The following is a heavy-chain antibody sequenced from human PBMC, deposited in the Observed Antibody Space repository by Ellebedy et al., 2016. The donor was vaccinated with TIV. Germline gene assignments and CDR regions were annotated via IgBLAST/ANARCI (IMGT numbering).Heavy chain of an antibody. CDR1: GGSISSYY. CDR3: ARGSIVAGGGYYFDY. D-gene: IGHD5-12*01. V-gene: IGHV4-4*07. J-gene: IGHJ4*02. Sequence: MPSETLSLTCTVSGGSISSYYWSWIRQPAGKGLEWIGRIYTSGSTNYNPSLKSRVTMSVDTSKNQFSLKLSSVTAADTAVYYCARGSIVAGGGYYFDYWGQGTLVTVSS. CDR2: IYTSGST.